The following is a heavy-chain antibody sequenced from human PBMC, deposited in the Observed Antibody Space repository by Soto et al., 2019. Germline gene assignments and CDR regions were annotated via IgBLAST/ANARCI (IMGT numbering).Heavy chain of an antibody. D-gene: IGHD1-7*01. J-gene: IGHJ4*02. CDR2: ISNSGST. Sequence: PSETLSLTCSVSGGSISSGGYCWSWIRQHPGKGLEWIGYISNSGSTYYIPSLKSRTSMSIDPSANQFSLKLSSVTAADTAVYYCARVSGLELRYWGQGALVTLSS. CDR3: ARVSGLELRY. CDR1: GGSISSGGYC. V-gene: IGHV4-31*03.